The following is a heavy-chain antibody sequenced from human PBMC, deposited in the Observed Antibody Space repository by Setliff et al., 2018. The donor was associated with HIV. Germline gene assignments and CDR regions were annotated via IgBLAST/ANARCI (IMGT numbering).Heavy chain of an antibody. Sequence: ASVKVSCKVYGYTLSELSIHWVRQAPGQGLEWMGGIVPVLSITKYAQKFQGRVTVTADKSTSTASMELSSLRSGDTAVYYCVGRPVGADNWFDSWGQGTLVTVSS. V-gene: IGHV1-24*01. CDR1: GYTLSELS. D-gene: IGHD1-26*01. J-gene: IGHJ5*01. CDR3: VGRPVGADNWFDS. CDR2: IVPVLSIT.